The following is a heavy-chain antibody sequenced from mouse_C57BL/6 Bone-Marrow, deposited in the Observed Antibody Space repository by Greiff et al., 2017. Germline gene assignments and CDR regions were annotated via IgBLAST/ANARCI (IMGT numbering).Heavy chain of an antibody. D-gene: IGHD4-1*01. CDR1: GYTFTSYW. Sequence: QVQLQQPGAELVKPGASVKLSCKVSGYTFTSYWLHWVKQRPGPGLEWLGMIHPNSGSTNYNEKFKSKATLTVDKSSSTAYMQHSCLTSEDSAVYCYELGYFGYWGKGTSLTVSS. CDR3: ELGYFGY. CDR2: IHPNSGST. V-gene: IGHV1-64*01. J-gene: IGHJ2*03.